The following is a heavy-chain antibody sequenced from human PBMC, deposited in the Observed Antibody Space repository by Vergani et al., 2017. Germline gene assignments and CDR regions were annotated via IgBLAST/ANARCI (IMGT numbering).Heavy chain of an antibody. CDR3: ARPRSGIGGYYYYGMDV. CDR2: IIPIFGTA. D-gene: IGHD1-26*01. Sequence: QVQLVQSGAEVKKPGSSVKVSCKASGGTFSSYAISWVRQAPGQGLEWMGGIIPIFGTANYAQKFQGRVTMTADESTSTAYMELSSLRSEDTAVYYCARPRSGIGGYYYYGMDVWGQGTTVTVSS. V-gene: IGHV1-69*01. J-gene: IGHJ6*02. CDR1: GGTFSSYA.